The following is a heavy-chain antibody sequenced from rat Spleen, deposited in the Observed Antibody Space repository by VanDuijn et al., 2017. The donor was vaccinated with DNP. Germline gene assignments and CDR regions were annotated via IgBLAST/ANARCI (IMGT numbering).Heavy chain of an antibody. CDR2: INYDGSST. CDR3: SSNPHLRTAAPFDY. Sequence: EVQLVESGGGLIQPGRSLKLSCVVSGFTFSDYYMAWVRQAPTKGLEWVAYINYDGSSTYYRDSVKGRFTISRDNAKSTLYLQMDSLRSEDTATYYCSSNPHLRTAAPFDYWGQGAMVTVSS. J-gene: IGHJ2*01. CDR1: GFTFSDYY. V-gene: IGHV5S10*01. D-gene: IGHD3-8*01.